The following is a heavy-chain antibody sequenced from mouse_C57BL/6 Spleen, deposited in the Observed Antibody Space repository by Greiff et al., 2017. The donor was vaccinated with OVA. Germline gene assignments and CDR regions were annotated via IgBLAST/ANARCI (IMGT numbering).Heavy chain of an antibody. CDR3: ARGGDDYGFAY. CDR1: GYTFTDYY. V-gene: IGHV1-26*01. J-gene: IGHJ3*01. Sequence: VQLKESGPELVKPGASVKISCKASGYTFTDYYMNWVKQSHGKSLEWIGDINPNNGGTSYNQKFKGKATLTVDKSSSTAYMELRSLTSEDSAVYYCARGGDDYGFAYWGQGTLVTVSA. D-gene: IGHD2-4*01. CDR2: INPNNGGT.